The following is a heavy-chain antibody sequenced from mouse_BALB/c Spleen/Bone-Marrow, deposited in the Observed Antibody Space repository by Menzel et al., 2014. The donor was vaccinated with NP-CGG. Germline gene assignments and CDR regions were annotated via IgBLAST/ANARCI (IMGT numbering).Heavy chain of an antibody. CDR2: INPSSGFT. CDR1: GYTFTSYT. Sequence: QVQLKESGAELARPGASLKMSCKASGYTFTSYTIHWVKQRPGQGLEWIGYINPSSGFTNYNQKFTDKATLTADKSSSTAYMQLSSLTSEDSAVYYCARPYAYGYDYGGQGNTLTVSS. D-gene: IGHD1-2*01. J-gene: IGHJ2*01. CDR3: ARPYAYGYDY. V-gene: IGHV1-4*01.